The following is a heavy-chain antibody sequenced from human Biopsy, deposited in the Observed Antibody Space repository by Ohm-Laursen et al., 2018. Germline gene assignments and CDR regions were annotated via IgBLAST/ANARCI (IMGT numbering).Heavy chain of an antibody. CDR2: INTENGNT. V-gene: IGHV1-18*01. CDR1: GYTFTSYG. D-gene: IGHD1-1*01. J-gene: IGHJ6*02. CDR3: ARAKLEPVYYYYGMDV. Sequence: GASVKASCKTSGYTFTSYGISWVRQAPGQGLEWMGWINTENGNTIYAQNLQGRVTMTADTSTSTAYMEVTRLRSDDTAVYYCARAKLEPVYYYYGMDVWGQGTTVTVSS.